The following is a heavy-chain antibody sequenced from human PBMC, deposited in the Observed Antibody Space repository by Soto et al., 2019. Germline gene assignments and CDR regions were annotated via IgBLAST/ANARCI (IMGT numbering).Heavy chain of an antibody. Sequence: SVKVSCKASGGTFSSYAISWVRQAPGQGLEWMGGIIPIFGTANYAQKFQGRVTITADESTSTAYMELSSLRSEDTAVYYCARVPLPFGYSYARGAFDIWGQGTMVTVSS. CDR3: ARVPLPFGYSYARGAFDI. CDR1: GGTFSSYA. V-gene: IGHV1-69*13. D-gene: IGHD5-18*01. J-gene: IGHJ3*02. CDR2: IIPIFGTA.